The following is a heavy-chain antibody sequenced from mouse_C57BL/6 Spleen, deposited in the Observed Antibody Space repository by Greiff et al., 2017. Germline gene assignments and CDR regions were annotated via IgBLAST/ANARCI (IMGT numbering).Heavy chain of an antibody. CDR3: ARHEDGSSYFDY. J-gene: IGHJ2*01. V-gene: IGHV5-9*04. CDR2: ISGGGGNT. D-gene: IGHD1-1*01. Sequence: EVKLVESGGGLVKPGGSLKLSCAASGFTFSSYTMSWVRQTPEKRLEWVATISGGGGNTYYPDSVKGRFTMSRDNAKNTLYLQMSSLRSEDTAVYYCARHEDGSSYFDYWGQGTTLTVSS. CDR1: GFTFSSYT.